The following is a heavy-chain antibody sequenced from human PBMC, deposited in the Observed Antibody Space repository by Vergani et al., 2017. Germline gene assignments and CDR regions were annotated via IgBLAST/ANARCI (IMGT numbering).Heavy chain of an antibody. CDR3: AGEGVGRFHNWFDP. V-gene: IGHV4-59*01. D-gene: IGHD1-26*01. J-gene: IGHJ5*02. CDR1: GGSISSYY. CDR2: IYYSGST. Sequence: VQLQESGPGLVKPSETLSLTCTVSGGSISSYYWSWIRQPPGKGLEWIGYIYYSGSTNYNPSLKSRVTISVDTSKNQFSLRLSSVTAADTAVYYCAGEGVGRFHNWFDPWGQGTLVTVSS.